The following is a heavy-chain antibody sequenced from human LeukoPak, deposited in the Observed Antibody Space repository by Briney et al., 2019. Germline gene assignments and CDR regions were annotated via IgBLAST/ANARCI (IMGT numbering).Heavy chain of an antibody. Sequence: SETLSLTCTVSGGSISSSSYCWGWIRQPPGKGLEWIGSIYYSGSTYYNPSLKSRVTISVDTSKNQFSLKLSSVTAADTAVYYCARHGAASSGNFDYWGQGTLVTVSS. J-gene: IGHJ4*02. CDR1: GGSISSSSYC. CDR3: ARHGAASSGNFDY. CDR2: IYYSGST. D-gene: IGHD3-22*01. V-gene: IGHV4-39*07.